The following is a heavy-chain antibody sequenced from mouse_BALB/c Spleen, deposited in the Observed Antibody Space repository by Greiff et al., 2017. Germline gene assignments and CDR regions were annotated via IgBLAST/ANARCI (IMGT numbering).Heavy chain of an antibody. D-gene: IGHD1-1*01. J-gene: IGHJ4*01. CDR3: EKIHLSRGYDYAMDY. V-gene: IGHV5-12-1*01. Sequence: EVKLVESGGGLVKPGGSLKLSCAASGFAFSSYDMSWVRQTPEKRLEWVAYISSGGGSTYYPDTVKGRFTISRDNAKNTLYLQMSSLKSEDTAMYYCEKIHLSRGYDYAMDYWGQGTSVTVSS. CDR2: ISSGGGST. CDR1: GFAFSSYD.